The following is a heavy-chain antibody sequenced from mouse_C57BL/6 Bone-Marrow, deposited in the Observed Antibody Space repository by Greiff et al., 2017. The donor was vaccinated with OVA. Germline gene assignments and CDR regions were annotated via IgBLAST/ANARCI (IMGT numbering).Heavy chain of an antibody. J-gene: IGHJ2*01. CDR3: ARLGYYGKVFDY. CDR2: IHPNSGST. Sequence: QVQLQQPGAELVKPGASVKLSCKASGYTFTSYWMHWVKQRPGQGLEWIGMIHPNSGSTNYNEKFKSKATLTVDKSSSTAYMQLSSLTSEDSAVYYCARLGYYGKVFDYWGQGTTLTVSS. V-gene: IGHV1-64*01. D-gene: IGHD1-1*01. CDR1: GYTFTSYW.